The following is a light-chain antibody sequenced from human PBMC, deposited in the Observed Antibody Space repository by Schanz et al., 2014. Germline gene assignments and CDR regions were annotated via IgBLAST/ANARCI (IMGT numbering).Light chain of an antibody. Sequence: QSALTQPRSVSGSPGQSVTISCTGTSSDVGGYNYVSWYQQHPGKAPKLMIYDVSKRPSGVPDRFSGSKSGNTASLTVSGLQPEDEADYYCSSYAGINNFGVFGGGTKLTVL. CDR3: SSYAGINNFGV. V-gene: IGLV2-11*01. CDR2: DVS. CDR1: SSDVGGYNY. J-gene: IGLJ3*02.